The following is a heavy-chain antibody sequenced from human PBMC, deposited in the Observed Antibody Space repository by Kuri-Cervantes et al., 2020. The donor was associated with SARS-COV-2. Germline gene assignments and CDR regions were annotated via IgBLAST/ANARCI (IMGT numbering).Heavy chain of an antibody. V-gene: IGHV3-23*01. CDR1: GFTFSSYA. D-gene: IGHD1-1*01. J-gene: IGHJ4*02. Sequence: GESLKISCSASGFTFSSYAMTWVRQAPGKGLEWVSAISGSGDSVYFADSVKGRFTISRDNSKNTVFLQMDSLRAADTAVYYCAKSEGTPGLKYWGQGTLVTVSS. CDR3: AKSEGTPGLKY. CDR2: ISGSGDSV.